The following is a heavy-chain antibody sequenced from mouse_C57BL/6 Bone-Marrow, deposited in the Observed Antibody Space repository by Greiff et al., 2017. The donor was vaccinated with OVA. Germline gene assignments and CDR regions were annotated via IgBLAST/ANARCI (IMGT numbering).Heavy chain of an antibody. D-gene: IGHD1-1*01. V-gene: IGHV1-50*01. CDR1: GYTFTSYW. CDR3: ARSWGYGSIYYFDY. Sequence: QVHVKQPGAELVKPGASVKLSCKASGYTFTSYWMQWVKQRPGQGLEWIGEIDPSDSYTNYNQKFKCKATLTVDTSSSTAYMQLSSLKSEDSAVYYCARSWGYGSIYYFDYWGQGTTLTVSS. J-gene: IGHJ2*01. CDR2: IDPSDSYT.